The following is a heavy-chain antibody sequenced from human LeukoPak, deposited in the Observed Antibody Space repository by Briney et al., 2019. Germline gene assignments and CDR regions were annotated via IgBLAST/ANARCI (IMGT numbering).Heavy chain of an antibody. CDR3: ARARRWLQFSRIYYFDY. CDR1: GGSITDNS. J-gene: IGHJ4*02. Sequence: SETLSLTCTVSGGSITDNSWSWIRQPPGKGLEWIGEINHSGSTNYNPSLKSRVTISVDTSKNQFSLKLSSVTAADTAVYYCARARRWLQFSRIYYFDYWGQGTLVTVSS. CDR2: INHSGST. V-gene: IGHV4-34*01. D-gene: IGHD5-24*01.